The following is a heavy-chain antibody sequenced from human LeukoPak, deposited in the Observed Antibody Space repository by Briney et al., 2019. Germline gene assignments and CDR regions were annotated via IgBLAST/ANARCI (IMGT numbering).Heavy chain of an antibody. CDR2: IKIDGNT. V-gene: IGHV3-74*01. CDR1: GFTFSSYW. J-gene: IGHJ1*01. D-gene: IGHD3-22*01. CDR3: ARARYESGGYYHEYFRH. Sequence: RSLRLSCAASGFTFSSYWMHWVRQAPGKGLVWVSRIKIDGNTKYEDSVKGRFTISRDNPKNTISLQMNSPRAEDTGVYYCARARYESGGYYHEYFRHWGQGTLVTVSS.